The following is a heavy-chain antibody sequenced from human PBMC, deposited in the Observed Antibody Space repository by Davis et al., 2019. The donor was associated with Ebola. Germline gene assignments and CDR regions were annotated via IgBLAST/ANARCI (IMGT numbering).Heavy chain of an antibody. D-gene: IGHD3-22*01. J-gene: IGHJ4*02. V-gene: IGHV3-7*01. CDR2: IKQDGSEK. CDR3: ARDSSGYYHLDY. CDR1: GFTFSSYW. Sequence: GESLKISCAASGFTFSSYWMSWVRQAPGKGLEWVANIKQDGSEKYYVDSVKGRFTISRDNSKNTLYLQMNSLRAEDTAVYYCARDSSGYYHLDYWGQGTLVAVSS.